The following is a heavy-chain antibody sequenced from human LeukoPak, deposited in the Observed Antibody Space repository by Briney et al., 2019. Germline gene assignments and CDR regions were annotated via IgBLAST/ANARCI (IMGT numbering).Heavy chain of an antibody. CDR3: ARVSSGGYFHTYYFDY. CDR1: GGSISGYY. J-gene: IGHJ4*02. D-gene: IGHD3-22*01. CDR2: IRYSGTT. V-gene: IGHV4-59*01. Sequence: PSETLSLTCTVSGGSISGYYWSWLRQPPGKGLEWLGYIRYSGTTNYSPSLKSRATISVDTSKNQFSLNLISVTAADTAIYYCARVSSGGYFHTYYFDYWGQGTLVTVSS.